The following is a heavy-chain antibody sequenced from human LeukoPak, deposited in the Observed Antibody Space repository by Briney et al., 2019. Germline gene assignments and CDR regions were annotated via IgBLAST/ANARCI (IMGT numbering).Heavy chain of an antibody. V-gene: IGHV3-48*03. D-gene: IGHD6-19*01. CDR1: GFTFSSHE. CDR3: AREENTSGWYPKFDY. J-gene: IGHJ4*02. CDR2: ISSSGSTI. Sequence: GSLRLSCAASGFTFSSHEMNWVRQAPGKGLEWVSYISSSGSTIYYADSVKGRFTISRDNAKNSLYLQMSSLRAEDTAIYYCAREENTSGWYPKFDYWAQGTLVTVSS.